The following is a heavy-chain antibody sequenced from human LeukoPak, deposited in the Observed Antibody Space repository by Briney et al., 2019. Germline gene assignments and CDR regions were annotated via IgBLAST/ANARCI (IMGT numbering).Heavy chain of an antibody. D-gene: IGHD1-1*01. CDR3: AGECNWNFVACGY. CDR2: TIPIFGTA. V-gene: IGHV1-69*01. J-gene: IGHJ4*02. Sequence: VRQPPGKGLEWMGGTIPIFGTANYAQKFQGRVTITAEESTITAYREVGRLRSEDTTVKYCAGECNWNFVACGYWGQGTRVTVS.